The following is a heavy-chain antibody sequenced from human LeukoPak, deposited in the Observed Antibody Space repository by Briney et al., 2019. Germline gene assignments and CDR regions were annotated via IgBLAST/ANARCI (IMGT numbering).Heavy chain of an antibody. V-gene: IGHV1-18*01. CDR2: ISAYNGNT. CDR1: GYTFTSYG. D-gene: IGHD6-19*01. CDR3: ARVRQWLYYYYMDV. Sequence: ASVKVSCKASGYTFTSYGISWEQQAPGQGLEWMGWISAYNGNTNYAQKLQGRVTMTTDTSTSTAYMELRSLRSDDTAVYYCARVRQWLYYYYMDVWGKGTTVTVSS. J-gene: IGHJ6*03.